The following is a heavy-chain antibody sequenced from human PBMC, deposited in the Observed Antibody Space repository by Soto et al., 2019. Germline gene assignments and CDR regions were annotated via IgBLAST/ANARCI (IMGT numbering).Heavy chain of an antibody. Sequence: RASVKVSCKASAYTFTSYDINWVRQATGQGLEWMAWINPNSGDTGYAQRFQGRLTLTTNTSINTAYMELSSLTSEDTAVYYCARTNLRWYQVADNTYFFEFWGQGTPVTVSS. CDR3: ARTNLRWYQVADNTYFFEF. V-gene: IGHV1-8*01. J-gene: IGHJ4*02. CDR2: INPNSGDT. D-gene: IGHD2-15*01. CDR1: AYTFTSYD.